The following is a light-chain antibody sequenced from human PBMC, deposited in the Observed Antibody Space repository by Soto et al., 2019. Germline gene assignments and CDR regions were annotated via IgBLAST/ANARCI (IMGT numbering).Light chain of an antibody. CDR3: QQYGSSLRYT. V-gene: IGKV3-20*01. CDR1: QSVSSSY. Sequence: EIVLTKSAGTLYLSAGERATLSCRARQSVSSSYLAWYQQKPGQATRLLIYGASSRGTVIPDKFSGSVSGSDFTLTISRLEHEDFAVYSCQQYGSSLRYTFGQGTKLEI. CDR2: GAS. J-gene: IGKJ2*01.